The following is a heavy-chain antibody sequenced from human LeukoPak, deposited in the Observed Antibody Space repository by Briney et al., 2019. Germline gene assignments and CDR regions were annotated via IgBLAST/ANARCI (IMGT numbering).Heavy chain of an antibody. V-gene: IGHV3-33*06. CDR2: IYNDGNKK. J-gene: IGHJ4*02. Sequence: PGRSLRLSCAASGFTFSSYGIHWVRQTPGRGLEWVAVIYNDGNKKYYEDSVKGRFTVSRDNSKNTVYLQVNSLRAGDTALYYCAKSRAALVVRGVGPHSWGQGTLVTVSS. CDR1: GFTFSSYG. CDR3: AKSRAALVVRGVGPHS. D-gene: IGHD3-10*01.